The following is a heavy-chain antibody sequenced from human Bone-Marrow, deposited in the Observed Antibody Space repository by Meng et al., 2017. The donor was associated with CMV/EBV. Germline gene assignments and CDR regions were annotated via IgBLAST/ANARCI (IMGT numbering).Heavy chain of an antibody. Sequence: GESLKISCSASGFTFSTYWMNWVRQAPGKGLEWVASIKEDGSEEYSVDSVKGRFTISRDTSKNTLYLQMSSLRADDTAVYYCAREGKWDQLSGAFDMWGQGTMVTVSS. CDR3: AREGKWDQLSGAFDM. CDR1: GFTFSTYW. V-gene: IGHV3-7*03. J-gene: IGHJ3*02. D-gene: IGHD1-26*01. CDR2: IKEDGSEE.